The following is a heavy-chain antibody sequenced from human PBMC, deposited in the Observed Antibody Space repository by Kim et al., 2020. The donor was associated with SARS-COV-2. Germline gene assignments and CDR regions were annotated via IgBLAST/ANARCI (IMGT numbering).Heavy chain of an antibody. CDR3: VRGATGSWYPY. J-gene: IGHJ4*02. Sequence: TIYAASVKGRFTISRDNAKNTLHLQMNSLRAEDTAVYYCVRGATGSWYPYWGQGALVTVSS. V-gene: IGHV3-74*01. CDR2: T. D-gene: IGHD6-13*01.